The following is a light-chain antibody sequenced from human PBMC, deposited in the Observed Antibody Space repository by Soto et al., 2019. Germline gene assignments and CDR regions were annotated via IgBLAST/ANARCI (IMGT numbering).Light chain of an antibody. V-gene: IGKV3-20*01. CDR3: QQYGSSPWT. J-gene: IGKJ1*01. CDR2: GAS. CDR1: QSVSSSF. Sequence: EIVLTQSPGTLSLSPGERATLSCRASQSVSSSFLAWYQQKPGQAPRLLIYGASSRATGIPDRCSGSGSGTDFTLTLSGLEPEDFAVYYCQQYGSSPWTFGQGTKVEIK.